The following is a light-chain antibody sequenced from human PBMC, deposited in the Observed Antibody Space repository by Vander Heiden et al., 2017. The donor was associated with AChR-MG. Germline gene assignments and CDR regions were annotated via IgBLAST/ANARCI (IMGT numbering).Light chain of an antibody. CDR1: QTVSRSY. CDR3: QQYGSSPIT. Sequence: IVLTQSPGTLSLSPGERSPLSCRARQTVSRSYLAWYQQKPGQAPRFLIYGASSRATGIPDRFSGSGSGTDCTLTISRLEPEDFAVYYCQQYGSSPITFGQGTRMEIK. J-gene: IGKJ5*01. CDR2: GAS. V-gene: IGKV3-20*01.